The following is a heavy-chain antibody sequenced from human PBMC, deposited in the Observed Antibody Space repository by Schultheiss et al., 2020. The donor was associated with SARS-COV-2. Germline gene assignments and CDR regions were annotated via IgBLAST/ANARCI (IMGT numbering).Heavy chain of an antibody. D-gene: IGHD1-1*01. CDR1: GFTFSDYY. V-gene: IGHV3-33*08. CDR2: IWYDGSNK. CDR3: ARDLLGPRRRLTQAFDF. J-gene: IGHJ4*02. Sequence: GGSLRLSCAASGFTFSDYYMSWIRQAPGKGLEWVAVIWYDGSNKYYADSVKGRFTISRDNSKNTLYLQMNSLRAEDTAIYYCARDLLGPRRRLTQAFDFWGQGALVTVSS.